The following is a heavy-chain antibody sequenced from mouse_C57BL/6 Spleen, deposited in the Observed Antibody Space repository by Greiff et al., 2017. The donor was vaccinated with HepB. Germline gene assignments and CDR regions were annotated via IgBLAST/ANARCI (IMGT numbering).Heavy chain of an antibody. D-gene: IGHD2-2*01. CDR3: ARMALYGYDRAWFAY. Sequence: EVQLQQSVAELVRPGASVKLSCTASGFNIKNTYMHWVKQRPEQGLEWIGRIDPANGNTKYAPKFQGKATITADTSSNTAYLQLSSLTSEDTAIYYCARMALYGYDRAWFAYWGQGTLVTVSA. CDR1: GFNIKNTY. V-gene: IGHV14-3*01. J-gene: IGHJ3*01. CDR2: IDPANGNT.